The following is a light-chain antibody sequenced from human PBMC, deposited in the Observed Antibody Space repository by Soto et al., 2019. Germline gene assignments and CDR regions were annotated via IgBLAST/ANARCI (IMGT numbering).Light chain of an antibody. CDR1: SSDIGDSNY. V-gene: IGLV2-14*03. CDR3: SSFRSSSTSYV. CDR2: DVS. Sequence: QSVLTQPASVSGSPGQSITISCTGTSSDIGDSNYVSWHQQHPGKAPKLVIYDVSNRPSGVSNRSSGSKSANTASLTIFGLQAEDEADYYCSSFRSSSTSYVFGTGTKVTVL. J-gene: IGLJ1*01.